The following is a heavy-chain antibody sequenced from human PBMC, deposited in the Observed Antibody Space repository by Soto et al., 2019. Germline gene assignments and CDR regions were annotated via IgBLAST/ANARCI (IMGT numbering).Heavy chain of an antibody. D-gene: IGHD2-21*01. CDR1: GGSISSGDYY. CDR3: ARAAGDIALRPLFDY. CDR2: IYYSGST. V-gene: IGHV4-30-4*01. J-gene: IGHJ4*02. Sequence: SETLSLTCTVSGGSISSGDYYWSWIRQPPGKGLEWIGYIYYSGSTYYNPSLKSRVTISVDTSKNQFSLKLSSVTAADTAVYYCARAAGDIALRPLFDYWGQGTLVTVSS.